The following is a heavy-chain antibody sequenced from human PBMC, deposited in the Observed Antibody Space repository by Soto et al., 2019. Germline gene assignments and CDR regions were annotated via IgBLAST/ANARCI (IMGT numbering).Heavy chain of an antibody. V-gene: IGHV1-18*04. CDR3: AGDGTYYDFWSGYPLDY. CDR1: GHTFTSYG. Sequence: VSHRSSGHTFTSYGNLVVRQAPAHGLERVGGIRAYNGNTNYAQELQVRVTMTTDTSTSTAYMALRSLRSADTAVYYCAGDGTYYDFWSGYPLDYWGQGTLVTVSS. J-gene: IGHJ4*02. D-gene: IGHD3-3*01. CDR2: IRAYNGNT.